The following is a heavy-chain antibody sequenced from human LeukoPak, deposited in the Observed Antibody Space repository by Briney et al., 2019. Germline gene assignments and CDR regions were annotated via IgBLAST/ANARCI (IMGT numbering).Heavy chain of an antibody. V-gene: IGHV3-74*01. CDR2: INSDGSST. CDR1: GFTFSSYW. Sequence: GGSLRLSCAASGFTFSSYWMHWVRQAPGKGLVWVSRINSDGSSTSYAHSVKGRFTISRDNAKNTLYLQMNSLRAEDTAVYYCGREPGDYGDHVEYWGQGTLVTVSS. J-gene: IGHJ4*02. D-gene: IGHD4/OR15-4a*01. CDR3: GREPGDYGDHVEY.